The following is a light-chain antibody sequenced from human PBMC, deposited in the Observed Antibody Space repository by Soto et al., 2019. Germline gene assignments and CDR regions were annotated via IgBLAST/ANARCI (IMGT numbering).Light chain of an antibody. V-gene: IGKV1-5*01. Sequence: DIQMTQSPSSLSASVGNRVTITCRASQSISSYLNWYQQKPGKAPKLLIYYASSLESGVPSRFSGSGSGTEFTLTISSLQPDDFATYYCQHYNSYSEAFGQGTKVDIK. J-gene: IGKJ1*01. CDR2: YAS. CDR3: QHYNSYSEA. CDR1: QSISSY.